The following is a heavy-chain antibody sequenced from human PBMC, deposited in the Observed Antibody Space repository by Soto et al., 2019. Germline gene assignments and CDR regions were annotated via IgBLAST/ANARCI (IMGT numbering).Heavy chain of an antibody. CDR3: VKYEDIVVVVAALFDY. V-gene: IGHV3-23*01. CDR2: ISGSGGST. Sequence: EVQLLESGGGLVQPGGSLRLSCAASGFTFSSYAMSWVRQAPGKGLEWVSAISGSGGSTYYADSVKGRFTISRDNSKNTLYLQMNSLRAEDTAVYYCVKYEDIVVVVAALFDYWGQGTLVTVSS. CDR1: GFTFSSYA. D-gene: IGHD2-15*01. J-gene: IGHJ4*02.